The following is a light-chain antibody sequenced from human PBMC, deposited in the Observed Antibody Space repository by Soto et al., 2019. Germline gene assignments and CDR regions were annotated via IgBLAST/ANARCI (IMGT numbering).Light chain of an antibody. CDR1: QNITIY. CDR2: SAS. V-gene: IGKV1-39*01. Sequence: DIPMTQSPSSESASVGDRVTISCRAIQNITIYLHCDQKEPGEAPKTLCYSASVLQNGVQSRCSGSQAGTDITLTISSLQPEDFASYYCQQSYSTPTFGQGTRLDIK. CDR3: QQSYSTPT. J-gene: IGKJ5*01.